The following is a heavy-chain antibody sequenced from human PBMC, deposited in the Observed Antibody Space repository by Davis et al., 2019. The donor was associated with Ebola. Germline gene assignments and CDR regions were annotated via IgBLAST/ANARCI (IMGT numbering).Heavy chain of an antibody. CDR2: IDSDGNT. D-gene: IGHD3-3*01. V-gene: IGHV3-74*01. CDR1: GFIFSSYW. J-gene: IGHJ5*02. Sequence: PGGFLRLSCAASGFIFSSYWMHWVRQAPGKGLVWVSRIDSDGNTNYADSVKGRFTISRDNAKNTLYLQMNSLRAEDTAVYYCARDPYDFWSGYYYDPWGQGTLVTVSS. CDR3: ARDPYDFWSGYYYDP.